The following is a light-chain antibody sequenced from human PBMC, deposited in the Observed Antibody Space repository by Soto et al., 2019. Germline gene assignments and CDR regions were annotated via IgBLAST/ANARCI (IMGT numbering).Light chain of an antibody. V-gene: IGKV2-28*01. CDR1: QSLLHRSGYNY. J-gene: IGKJ4*01. CDR2: LGS. CDR3: MQALQTPLT. Sequence: DIVMTQSPLSLPVTPGEPASISCRCSQSLLHRSGYNYLTWYLQKPGQSPQLLIYLGSSRASGVPDRVSGSGSGTDFTLKISRVEAEDVGVYYCMQALQTPLTFGGGTKVEIK.